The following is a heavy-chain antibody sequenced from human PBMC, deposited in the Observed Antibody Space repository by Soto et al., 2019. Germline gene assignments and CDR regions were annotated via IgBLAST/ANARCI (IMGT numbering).Heavy chain of an antibody. J-gene: IGHJ4*02. CDR1: GFTFSSHW. CDR3: AREDTYGLYVDY. D-gene: IGHD5-18*01. CDR2: IKQDGSER. Sequence: GGSLRLSCAASGFTFSSHWMTWVRQAPGKRLEWVANIKQDGSERRYVDSVKGRFSISRDNAENSLYLQMTGLRAEDTAVYYCAREDTYGLYVDYWGQGTLVTVSS. V-gene: IGHV3-7*01.